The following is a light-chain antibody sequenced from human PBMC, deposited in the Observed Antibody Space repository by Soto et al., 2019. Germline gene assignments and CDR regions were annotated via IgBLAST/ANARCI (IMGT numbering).Light chain of an antibody. CDR3: QQYGTSSWT. CDR2: GAS. CDR1: QSVSSSS. J-gene: IGKJ1*01. V-gene: IGKV3-20*01. Sequence: EIVLTQSPGTLSLSPGERATLSCRASQSVSSSSLAWYQQKPGQAPRLLIYGASSRATGIPDRSSGSGSGTDLTLTISRLEPEDFAVYYCQQYGTSSWTFGQGTKVDIK.